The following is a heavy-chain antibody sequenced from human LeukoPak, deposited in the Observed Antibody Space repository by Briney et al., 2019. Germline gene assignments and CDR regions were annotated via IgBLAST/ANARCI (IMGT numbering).Heavy chain of an antibody. J-gene: IGHJ4*02. CDR3: ATGGPDQLLVTGY. D-gene: IGHD2-2*01. Sequence: ASVKVSCKASGYTFTSYYMHWVRQAPGQGLEWMGIINPSGGSTSYAQKFQGRVTMTEDTSTDTAYMELSSLRSEDTAVYYCATGGPDQLLVTGYWGQGTLVTVSS. CDR2: INPSGGST. V-gene: IGHV1-46*01. CDR1: GYTFTSYY.